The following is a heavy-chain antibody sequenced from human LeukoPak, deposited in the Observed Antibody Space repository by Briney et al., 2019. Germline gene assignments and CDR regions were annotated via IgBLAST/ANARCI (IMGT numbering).Heavy chain of an antibody. CDR3: ARETYSGSCLGDLDY. D-gene: IGHD1-26*01. J-gene: IGHJ4*02. CDR2: IYSGGST. V-gene: IGHV3-66*01. Sequence: PGGSLRLSCAASGFTVSSNYMSWVRQAPGKGLEWVSVIYSGGSTYYADSVKGRFTVSRDNSKNTLYLQMNSLRAEDTAVYYCARETYSGSCLGDLDYWGQGTLVTVSS. CDR1: GFTVSSNY.